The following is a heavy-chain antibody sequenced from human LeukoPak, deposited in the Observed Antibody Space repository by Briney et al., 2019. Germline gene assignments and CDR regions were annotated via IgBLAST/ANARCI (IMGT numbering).Heavy chain of an antibody. J-gene: IGHJ4*02. D-gene: IGHD5-18*01. CDR3: ARGVGGYSYGTDY. CDR2: IWYDGSNK. CDR1: GFTFSSYG. Sequence: GRSLRLSCAASGFTFSSYGMHWVRQAPGKGLEWVAVIWYDGSNKYYADSVEGRFTISRDNSKNTLYLQMNSLRAEDTAVYYCARGVGGYSYGTDYWGQGTLVTVSS. V-gene: IGHV3-33*01.